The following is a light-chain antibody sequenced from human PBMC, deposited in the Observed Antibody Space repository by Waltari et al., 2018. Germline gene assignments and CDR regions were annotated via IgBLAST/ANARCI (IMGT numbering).Light chain of an antibody. CDR3: SSYLGYRADWV. V-gene: IGLV2-14*01. CDR2: EVS. Sequence: QSALTQPASVSGSPGQSITISCTGTSSDIGYYNFVSWYQQHPGTAPKPMIYEVSNRPPGCSNRFSGSKSGNTASLTISGLQTEDEADYFCSSYLGYRADWVFGGGTKLTVL. J-gene: IGLJ3*02. CDR1: SSDIGYYNF.